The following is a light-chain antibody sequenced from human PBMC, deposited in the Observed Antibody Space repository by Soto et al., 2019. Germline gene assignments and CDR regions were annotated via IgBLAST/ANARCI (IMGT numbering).Light chain of an antibody. V-gene: IGLV2-11*01. Sequence: QSALTQPASVSGSPGQSISISCTGTNTDVGGHHYVSWYQQHPGKAPKLVIYDVSERPSGVPDRFSGSKFGNTASLTISGLQAEDEADYSCCSFAGSYTYVFGTGTKVTVL. CDR3: CSFAGSYTYV. J-gene: IGLJ1*01. CDR2: DVS. CDR1: NTDVGGHHY.